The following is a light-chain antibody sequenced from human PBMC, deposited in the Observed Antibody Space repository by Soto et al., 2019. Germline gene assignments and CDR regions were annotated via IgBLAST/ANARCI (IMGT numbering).Light chain of an antibody. Sequence: DIQMTQSPSSLSASVGDRVTITCQASQDISNYLNWYQQKPGKAPKLLIYDASDLETGVPSRFSGRGRGTDFYLSISSMQPEDIATYYFYGYGNLPPALGQGKSL. J-gene: IGKJ5*01. V-gene: IGKV1-33*01. CDR3: YGYGNLPPA. CDR2: DAS. CDR1: QDISNY.